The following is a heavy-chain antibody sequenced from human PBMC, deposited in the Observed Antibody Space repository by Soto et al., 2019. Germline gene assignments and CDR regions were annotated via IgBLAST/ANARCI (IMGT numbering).Heavy chain of an antibody. Sequence: SETLSLTCPVSGGYISTYFWSWIRQPAGGGLEWIGRIYTTGSTNYNPSLKSRVTMSLDTSRNQFSLKLSSVTAADTAVYYCAREGGYFDSSGSGVYHYHGVDVWGQGTTVTVSS. CDR1: GGYISTYF. V-gene: IGHV4-4*07. CDR3: AREGGYFDSSGSGVYHYHGVDV. J-gene: IGHJ6*02. D-gene: IGHD3-22*01. CDR2: IYTTGST.